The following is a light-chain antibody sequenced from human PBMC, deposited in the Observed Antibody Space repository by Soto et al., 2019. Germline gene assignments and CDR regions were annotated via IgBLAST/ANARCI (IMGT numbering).Light chain of an antibody. Sequence: EIVLTQSPGTLSLSPGERATLSCRASQSINNRYLAWYQQKPGQAPRLLIYGASSRATGIPDRFIGSGSGTAFTLTISRLEPEDFAVYYCQHFGSSPGFTFGPGTKVDIK. V-gene: IGKV3-20*01. CDR3: QHFGSSPGFT. CDR1: QSINNRY. J-gene: IGKJ3*01. CDR2: GAS.